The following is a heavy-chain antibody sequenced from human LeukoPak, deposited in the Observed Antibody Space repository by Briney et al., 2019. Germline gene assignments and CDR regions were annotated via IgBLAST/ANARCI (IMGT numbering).Heavy chain of an antibody. CDR3: ARSSTNYYGSGVNWFDP. J-gene: IGHJ5*02. V-gene: IGHV4-30-2*01. CDR1: GGSISSGGYS. Sequence: PSQTLSLTCAVSGGSISSGGYSWSWIRQPPGKGLEWIGYIYHSGSTYYNPSLKSRVTISVDRSKNQFPLKLSSVTAADTAVYYCARSSTNYYGSGVNWFDPWGQGTLVTVSS. CDR2: IYHSGST. D-gene: IGHD3-10*01.